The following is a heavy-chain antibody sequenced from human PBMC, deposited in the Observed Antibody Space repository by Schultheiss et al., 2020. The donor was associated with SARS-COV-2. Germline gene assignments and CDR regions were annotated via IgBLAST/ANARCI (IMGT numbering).Heavy chain of an antibody. J-gene: IGHJ3*02. CDR1: GGSFSGYY. V-gene: IGHV4-59*12. D-gene: IGHD4-11*01. CDR2: IYYSGST. CDR3: ARDSSNYVGLEAFDI. Sequence: SETLSLTCTVSGGSFSGYYWSWIRQPPGKGLEWIGYIYYSGSTNYNPSLKSRVTISVDTSKNQFSLKLSSVTAADTAVYYCARDSSNYVGLEAFDIWGQGTMVTVSS.